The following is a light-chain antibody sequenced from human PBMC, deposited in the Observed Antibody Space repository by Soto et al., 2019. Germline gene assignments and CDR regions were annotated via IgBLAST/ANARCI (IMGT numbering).Light chain of an antibody. J-gene: IGLJ1*01. V-gene: IGLV2-8*01. CDR1: SSDVGGYNY. CDR2: DVT. CDR3: SSFAGGNIYV. Sequence: SALTPPPSASGSPGQSVTISCTGTSSDVGGYNYVSWHQQHPGKAPKLIIYDVTKRPSGVPDRFSGSKSGYTASLTVSGLQAEDEADYYCSSFAGGNIYVFGTGTKVTVL.